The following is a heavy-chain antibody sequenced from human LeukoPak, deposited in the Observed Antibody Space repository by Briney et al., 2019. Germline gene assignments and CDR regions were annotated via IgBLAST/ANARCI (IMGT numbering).Heavy chain of an antibody. J-gene: IGHJ4*02. CDR3: ARLATNGGYGY. Sequence: PGGSLRLSCAASGFTFSSYEMNWVRQAPGKGLEWVSSIISSSSYIYYAGSVKGRFTISRDNAKNSLYLQMNRLRTEDTAVYYCARLATNGGYGYWGQGTLVTVSS. CDR2: IISSSSYI. CDR1: GFTFSSYE. V-gene: IGHV3-21*01. D-gene: IGHD5-12*01.